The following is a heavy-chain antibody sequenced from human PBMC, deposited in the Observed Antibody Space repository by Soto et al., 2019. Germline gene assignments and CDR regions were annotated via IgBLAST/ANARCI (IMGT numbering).Heavy chain of an antibody. CDR2: IYYSGST. Sequence: SETLSLTCAVSGGSISSSRYYWSWIRQPPGKGLEWIGYIYYSGSTYYNPSLKSRVTISVDTSKNQFSLKLSSVTAADTAVYYCARERPDGSRLDPWGQGTLVTVSS. CDR3: ARERPDGSRLDP. CDR1: GGSISSSRYY. V-gene: IGHV4-30-4*01. D-gene: IGHD6-13*01. J-gene: IGHJ5*02.